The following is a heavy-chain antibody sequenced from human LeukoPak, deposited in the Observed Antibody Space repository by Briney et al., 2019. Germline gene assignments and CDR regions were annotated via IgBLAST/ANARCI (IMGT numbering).Heavy chain of an antibody. V-gene: IGHV4-4*07. D-gene: IGHD3-22*01. CDR3: AREAYYDSSGYYQRVFDY. Sequence: SETLSLTCTVSGGSISSYYWSWIRQPAGKGLEWIGRIYTSGSTNYNPSLKSRVTISVGKSKNQFSLKLSSVTAADTAVYYCAREAYYDSSGYYQRVFDYWGQGTLVTVSS. CDR1: GGSISSYY. J-gene: IGHJ4*02. CDR2: IYTSGST.